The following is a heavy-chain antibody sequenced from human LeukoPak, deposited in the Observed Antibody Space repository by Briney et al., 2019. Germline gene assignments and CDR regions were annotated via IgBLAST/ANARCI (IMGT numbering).Heavy chain of an antibody. J-gene: IGHJ4*02. Sequence: PGGSLRLSSAASGFTFSSYAMHWVRQAPGKGLEWVAVISYDGSNKYYADSVKGRFTISRDNSKNTLYLQMNSLRAEDTAVYYCARDLDSSGYYIDYWGQGTLVTVSS. V-gene: IGHV3-30-3*01. CDR2: ISYDGSNK. CDR1: GFTFSSYA. CDR3: ARDLDSSGYYIDY. D-gene: IGHD3-22*01.